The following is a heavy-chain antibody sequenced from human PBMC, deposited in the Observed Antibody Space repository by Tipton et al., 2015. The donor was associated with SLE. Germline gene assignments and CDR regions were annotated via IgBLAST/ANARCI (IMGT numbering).Heavy chain of an antibody. CDR3: ARLPTGYPNWFDP. CDR2: FHSTGNT. V-gene: IGHV4-39*07. Sequence: TLSLTCTVSFCSITSSGSSWGWVRQPPGKRLEWIGTFHSTGNTYYNPSLLSRVTISLDTSKNQFFLKLSSVTAADTAIYYCARLPTGYPNWFDPWGQGTLVTVSS. D-gene: IGHD3-9*01. J-gene: IGHJ5*02. CDR1: FCSITSSGSS.